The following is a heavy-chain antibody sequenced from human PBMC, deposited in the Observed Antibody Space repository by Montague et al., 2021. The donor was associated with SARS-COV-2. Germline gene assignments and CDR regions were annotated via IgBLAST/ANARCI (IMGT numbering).Heavy chain of an antibody. CDR3: ARPSSGSYYHAFDI. Sequence: SLRLSCPASGFTFSSYAMHWVRQAPGKGLEWVAVISYDGSNKYYADSVKGQFTISRDNSKNTLYLQMNSLRAEDTAVYYCARPSSGSYYHAFDIWGQGTMVTVSS. J-gene: IGHJ3*02. CDR1: GFTFSSYA. V-gene: IGHV3-30-3*01. CDR2: ISYDGSNK. D-gene: IGHD1-26*01.